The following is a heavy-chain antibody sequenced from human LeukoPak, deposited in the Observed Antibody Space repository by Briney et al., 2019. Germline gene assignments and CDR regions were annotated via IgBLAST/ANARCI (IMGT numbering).Heavy chain of an antibody. CDR3: VRDGIRDIPGIITIRYDF. J-gene: IGHJ4*02. CDR2: IKEDGSDK. V-gene: IGHV3-7*05. CDR1: AFTFSVYW. D-gene: IGHD3-10*01. Sequence: GGSLRLSCSPYAFTFSVYWMTWVRQDPGKGLEWVATIKEDGSDKYYVDSVRGRFTISRDNAENSVYLQMDRLTAEDTALYFCVRDGIRDIPGIITIRYDFWGQGTLVTVSS.